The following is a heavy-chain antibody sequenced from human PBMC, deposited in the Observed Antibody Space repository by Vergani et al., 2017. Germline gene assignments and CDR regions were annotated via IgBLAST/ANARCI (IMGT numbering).Heavy chain of an antibody. CDR3: ARAPDTRVAATSFDP. CDR1: GYTFTSYG. CDR2: ISAYNGNT. D-gene: IGHD2-15*01. J-gene: IGHJ5*02. Sequence: QVRLVQSGAEVKKPGASVKVSCKASGYTFTSYGISWVRQAPGQGLEWMGWISAYNGNTNYAQKLQGRVTMTTDTSTSTAYMELRSLRSDDTAVYYCARAPDTRVAATSFDPWGQGTLVTVSS. V-gene: IGHV1-18*01.